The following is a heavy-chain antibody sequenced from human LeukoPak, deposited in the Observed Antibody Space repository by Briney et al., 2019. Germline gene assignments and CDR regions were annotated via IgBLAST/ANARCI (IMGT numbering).Heavy chain of an antibody. Sequence: GGSLRLSCAASGFTVSSNYMSWVRQAPGKGLEWVANIKQDGSERHYVDSVKGRFTISRDNAKNSLYLQMNSLRAEDTAVYYCARDQGSSGSLFDYWGQGTLVTVSS. CDR1: GFTVSSNY. D-gene: IGHD6-6*01. CDR3: ARDQGSSGSLFDY. CDR2: IKQDGSER. J-gene: IGHJ4*02. V-gene: IGHV3-7*01.